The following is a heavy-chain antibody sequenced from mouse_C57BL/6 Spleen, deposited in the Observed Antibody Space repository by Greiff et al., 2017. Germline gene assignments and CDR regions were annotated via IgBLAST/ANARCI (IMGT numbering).Heavy chain of an antibody. CDR2: INPSNGGT. CDR1: GYTFTSYW. J-gene: IGHJ1*03. D-gene: IGHD2-13*01. V-gene: IGHV1-53*01. Sequence: QVQLQQPGTELVKPGASVKLSCKASGYTFTSYWMHWVKQRPGQGLEWIGNINPSNGGTNYNEKFKSKATLTVDKSSSTAYMQLSSLTSEDSAVYYCARRVADYGESYWYFDVWGTGTTVTVSS. CDR3: ARRVADYGESYWYFDV.